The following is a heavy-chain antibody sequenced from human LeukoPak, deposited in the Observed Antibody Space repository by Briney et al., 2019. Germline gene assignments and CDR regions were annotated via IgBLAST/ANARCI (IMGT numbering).Heavy chain of an antibody. CDR3: AIRLGRLEAGGPPFAS. D-gene: IGHD3-16*01. CDR1: GESFSDYW. J-gene: IGHJ4*02. V-gene: IGHV4-34*01. CDR2: VNHSGRT. Sequence: PSETLSLTCAVYGESFSDYWWTWIRESPGKGLEWIGEVNHSGRTNYNPSLKSRVSISVDRSKKQFSLKLTSVTAADTALYYCAIRLGRLEAGGPPFASWGQETLVTVSS.